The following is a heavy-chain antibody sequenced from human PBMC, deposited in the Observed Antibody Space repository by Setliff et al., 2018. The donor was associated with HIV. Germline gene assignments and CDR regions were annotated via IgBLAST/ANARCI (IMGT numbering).Heavy chain of an antibody. CDR1: GGSISSSY. CDR3: ARDTSFGY. Sequence: SETLSLTCTVSGGSISSSYWSWIRQPPGKGLEWIGYIYYSGSTNYNPSLKSRVTISVDTSKNQFSLNLNSVTATDTAVYYCARDTSFGYWGQGTLVTVSS. J-gene: IGHJ4*02. CDR2: IYYSGST. V-gene: IGHV4-59*12.